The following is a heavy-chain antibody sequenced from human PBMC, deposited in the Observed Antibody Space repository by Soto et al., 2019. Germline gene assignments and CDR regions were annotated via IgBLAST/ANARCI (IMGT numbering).Heavy chain of an antibody. D-gene: IGHD6-19*01. CDR1: GFSFSNYD. J-gene: IGHJ4*02. CDR2: IRTSGGTT. V-gene: IGHV3-23*01. CDR3: AKGGCLDY. Sequence: DVQLLESGGGLVQPGGSLRLSCAASGFSFSNYDMSWVRQAPGKGLEWVSVIRTSGGTTYYADSAKGRFTTSRDHSKDTLYLQMNGLRAEDAAVYYCAKGGCLDYWGQGSLVTVSS.